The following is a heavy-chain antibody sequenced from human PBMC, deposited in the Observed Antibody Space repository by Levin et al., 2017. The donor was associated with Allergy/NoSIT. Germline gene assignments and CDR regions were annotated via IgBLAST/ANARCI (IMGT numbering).Heavy chain of an antibody. CDR1: GFTFSSYA. Sequence: GESLKISCAASGFTFSSYAMSWVRQAPGKGLEWVSSISGGGGDTSYADSVKGRFTISRDNSRNTLYLQMNSLRAEDTAVYYCANSMVGATARYLDYWGQGTLVTVSS. D-gene: IGHD1-26*01. V-gene: IGHV3-23*01. CDR3: ANSMVGATARYLDY. J-gene: IGHJ4*02. CDR2: ISGGGGDT.